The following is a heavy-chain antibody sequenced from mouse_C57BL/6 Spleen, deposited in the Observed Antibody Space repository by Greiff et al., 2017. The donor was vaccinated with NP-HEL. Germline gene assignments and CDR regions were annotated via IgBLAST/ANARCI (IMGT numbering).Heavy chain of an antibody. V-gene: IGHV1-26*01. J-gene: IGHJ2*01. CDR1: GYTFTDYY. CDR3: ASTVVATSHFDY. CDR2: INPNNGGT. D-gene: IGHD1-1*01. Sequence: VQLQQSGPELVKPGASVKISCKASGYTFTDYYMNWVKQSHGKSLEWIGDINPNNGGTSYNQKFKGKATLTVDKSSSTAYMELRSLTSEDSAVYYCASTVVATSHFDYWGQGTTLTVSS.